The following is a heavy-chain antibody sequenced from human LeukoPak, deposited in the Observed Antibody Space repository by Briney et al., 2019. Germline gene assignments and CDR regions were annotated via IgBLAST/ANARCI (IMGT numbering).Heavy chain of an antibody. CDR2: ISGSGGST. Sequence: GGSLRLSCAASGFTFSSYAMSWVRQAPGKGLEWVSAISGSGGSTYYADSVKGRFTISRDNSKNTLYLQMNSLRAEDTAVYYCARGYCSGGSCYSFHAFDIWGQGTMVTVSS. CDR1: GFTFSSYA. J-gene: IGHJ3*02. CDR3: ARGYCSGGSCYSFHAFDI. D-gene: IGHD2-15*01. V-gene: IGHV3-23*01.